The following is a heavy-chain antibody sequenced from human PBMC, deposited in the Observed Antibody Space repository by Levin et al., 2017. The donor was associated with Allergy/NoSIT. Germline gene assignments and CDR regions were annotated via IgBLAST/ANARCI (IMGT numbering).Heavy chain of an antibody. D-gene: IGHD3-16*01. CDR3: AALGSFDY. Sequence: GESLKISCTASGLTFTDYGVHWVRQAPDKGLEWVAIITSDGSHKYYADSVRGRFTISRDNSRNAVYLQMNSLRVEDTAVYFCAALGSFDYWGLGTLVTVSS. V-gene: IGHV3-30*03. J-gene: IGHJ4*02. CDR2: ITSDGSHK. CDR1: GLTFTDYG.